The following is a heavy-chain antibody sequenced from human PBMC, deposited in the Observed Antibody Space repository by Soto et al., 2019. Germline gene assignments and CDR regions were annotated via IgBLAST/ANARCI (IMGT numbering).Heavy chain of an antibody. CDR1: GGSISSGGYY. CDR2: IYYSGNT. J-gene: IGHJ4*02. CDR3: VRERSSGYYFDY. V-gene: IGHV4-31*03. D-gene: IGHD3-22*01. Sequence: QVQLQESGPGLVKPSQTLSLTCTVSGGSISSGGYYWSWIRQHPGKGLEWIGYIYYSGNTHYNPSLKSRVNISVDTSKNQFSLNLSSVTAADTAVYYCVRERSSGYYFDYWGQGTLVTVSS.